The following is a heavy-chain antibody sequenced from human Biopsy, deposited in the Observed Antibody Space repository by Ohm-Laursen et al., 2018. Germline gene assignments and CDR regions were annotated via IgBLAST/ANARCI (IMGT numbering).Heavy chain of an antibody. Sequence: SVTVSCKVPGGTFSNYGVNWVRQAPGQGLEWLGGNIPILGTGNYAQKFQDRVTVAADTSTSTATMELRSLRSDDTAVYYCATKLTGYFHHWGQGTLVIVSS. CDR3: ATKLTGYFHH. CDR2: NIPILGTG. V-gene: IGHV1-69*06. CDR1: GGTFSNYG. J-gene: IGHJ1*01. D-gene: IGHD3-9*01.